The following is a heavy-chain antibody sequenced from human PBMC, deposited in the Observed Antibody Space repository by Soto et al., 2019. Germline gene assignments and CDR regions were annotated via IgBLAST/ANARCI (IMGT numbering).Heavy chain of an antibody. CDR1: GFTFSSYA. J-gene: IGHJ4*02. CDR3: EYSSTPFGY. CDR2: ISGSGGST. Sequence: EVQLLETGGGLVQPGGSLRLSCAASGFTFSSYAMSWVRQAPGKGLEWVSAISGSGGSTYYADSVKGRFTIARDNSKNTLYMQMNSLRAEDTAVYYCEYSSTPFGYWCQGTLITVST. V-gene: IGHV3-23*01. D-gene: IGHD6-13*01.